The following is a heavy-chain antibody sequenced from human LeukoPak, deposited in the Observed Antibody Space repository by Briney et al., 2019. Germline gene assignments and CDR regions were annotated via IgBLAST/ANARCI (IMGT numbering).Heavy chain of an antibody. D-gene: IGHD4-11*01. J-gene: IGHJ4*02. V-gene: IGHV1-46*01. CDR1: GYIFTTYF. CDR3: ARVGTTGATADN. Sequence: ASVKVSCKASGYIFTTYFMHWLRQAPGQGPEWMGIINPRGGSTDYAQKFQDRITVTSDTSTSTVYMELNSLTSEDTAVYFCARVGTTGATADNWGQGTLVTVSS. CDR2: INPRGGST.